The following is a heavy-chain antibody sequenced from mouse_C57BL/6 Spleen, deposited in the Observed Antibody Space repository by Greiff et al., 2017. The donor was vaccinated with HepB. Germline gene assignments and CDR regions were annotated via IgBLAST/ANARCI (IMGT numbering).Heavy chain of an antibody. Sequence: QVQLQQSGAELVKPGASVKLSCKASGYTFTSYWMQWVKQRPGQGLEWIGEIDPSNSYTNYNQKFKGKATLTVDTSSSTAYMKLSSLPSADSAVYNCAAGAAPGFAYWGQGTLVTVSA. V-gene: IGHV1-50*01. CDR1: GYTFTSYW. CDR3: AAGAAPGFAY. J-gene: IGHJ3*01. CDR2: IDPSNSYT.